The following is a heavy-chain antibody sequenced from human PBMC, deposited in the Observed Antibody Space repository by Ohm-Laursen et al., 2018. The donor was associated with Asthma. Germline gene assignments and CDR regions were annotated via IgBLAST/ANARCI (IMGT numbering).Heavy chain of an antibody. J-gene: IGHJ4*02. V-gene: IGHV4-34*01. CDR2: INHSGST. D-gene: IGHD6-13*01. CDR3: ARGTIGGYSSSWYVY. CDR1: GGSFSGYY. Sequence: SETLSLTCVVYGGSFSGYYWSWIRQPPGKGLEWIGEINHSGSTNYNPSLKSRVTISVDTSKNQFSLKLSSLTAADTAVYYCARGTIGGYSSSWYVYWGQGTLVTVSS.